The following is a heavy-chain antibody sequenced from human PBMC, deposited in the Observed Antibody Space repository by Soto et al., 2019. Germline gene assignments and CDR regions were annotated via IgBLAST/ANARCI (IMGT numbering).Heavy chain of an antibody. J-gene: IGHJ4*02. D-gene: IGHD4-17*01. V-gene: IGHV1-69*13. CDR1: GGTFSSYA. CDR2: IIPIFGTA. CDR3: ARVLTYGDYFYYSDY. Sequence: SVKVSCKASGGTFSSYAISWVRQAPGQGLEWVGGIIPIFGTANYAQKFQGRVTITADESTSTAYMELSSLRSEDTAVYYCARVLTYGDYFYYSDYWGQGTLVTVSS.